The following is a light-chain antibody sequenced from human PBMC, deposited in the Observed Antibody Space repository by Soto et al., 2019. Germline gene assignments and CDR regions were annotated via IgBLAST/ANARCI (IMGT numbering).Light chain of an antibody. CDR2: DDT. Sequence: SYELTQPPSVSVAPGQTARITCGGNNIGSKSVHWYQQKPGQAPVLVVHDDTDRPSGIPERFSGSNSGNTATLTISRVEAGDEAEYHCQVWDSSSDHPYVFGTGTKVTVL. CDR1: NIGSKS. V-gene: IGLV3-21*02. CDR3: QVWDSSSDHPYV. J-gene: IGLJ1*01.